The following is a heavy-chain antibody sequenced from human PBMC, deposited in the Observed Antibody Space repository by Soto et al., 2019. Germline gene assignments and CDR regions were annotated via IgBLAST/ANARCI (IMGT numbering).Heavy chain of an antibody. CDR3: ARSYCSSTSCFYYYYYGMDV. Sequence: SETLSLTCTVSGGSISSSSYYWGWIRQPPGKGLEWIGSIYYSGSTYYNPSLKSRVTISVDTSKNQFSLKLSSVTAADTAVYYCARSYCSSTSCFYYYYYGMDVWGQGTTVTVSS. CDR1: GGSISSSSYY. J-gene: IGHJ6*02. CDR2: IYYSGST. V-gene: IGHV4-39*01. D-gene: IGHD2-2*01.